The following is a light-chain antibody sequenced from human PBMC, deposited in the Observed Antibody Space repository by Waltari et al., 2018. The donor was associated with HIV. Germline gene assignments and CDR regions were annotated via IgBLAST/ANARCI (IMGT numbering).Light chain of an antibody. Sequence: QSALTQPASVSGSPGQSITISCTGTSTDVGGYNYVSWYQHHPGKAPKVMIYEVSNRPAGVSNRFSGSKSCNTASLTISGLQTEDEADYYCSSYTSSTTWVFGGGTKLTVL. CDR3: SSYTSSTTWV. J-gene: IGLJ3*02. CDR1: STDVGGYNY. V-gene: IGLV2-14*01. CDR2: EVS.